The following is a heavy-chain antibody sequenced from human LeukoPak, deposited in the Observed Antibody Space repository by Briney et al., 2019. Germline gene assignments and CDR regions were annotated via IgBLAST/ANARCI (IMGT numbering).Heavy chain of an antibody. Sequence: SETLSLTCTVSGGSISSSSYYWRWIRQPPGKGLEWIGTIYYSGSTYYNPSLKSRVTISVDTSKNQFSLRLSSLTAAAPPLYYCARHDFRTYYYDSIWGQGTLVTVSS. CDR3: ARHDFRTYYYDSI. CDR2: IYYSGST. CDR1: GGSISSSSYY. D-gene: IGHD3-22*01. J-gene: IGHJ4*02. V-gene: IGHV4-39*01.